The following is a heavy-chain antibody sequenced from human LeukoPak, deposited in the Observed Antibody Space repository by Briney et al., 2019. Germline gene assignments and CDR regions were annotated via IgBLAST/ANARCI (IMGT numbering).Heavy chain of an antibody. CDR1: GFTYSSYS. D-gene: IGHD5-12*01. CDR3: ARSATSGYDST. V-gene: IGHV3-21*01. CDR2: ISSSSSYI. Sequence: GGSLRLSCAASGFTYSSYSMNWVRQAPGKGLEWVSSISSSSSYIYYADSVKGRFTISRDNAKNSLYLQMNSLRAEDTAVYYCARSATSGYDSTWGQGTLVTVSS. J-gene: IGHJ5*02.